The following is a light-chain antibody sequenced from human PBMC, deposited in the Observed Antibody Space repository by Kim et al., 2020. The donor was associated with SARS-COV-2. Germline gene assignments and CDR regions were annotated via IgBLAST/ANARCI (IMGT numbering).Light chain of an antibody. J-gene: IGKJ1*01. Sequence: DIQMTQSPSSLSASVGDRVTITCRASQSISSWLAWYQQKPEKAPKCLIYAASSLQSGVPSRFSDSESGTDFTLTISSLQPEDFATYYSQQYDSYPRQFGQVTKVDI. CDR1: QSISSW. CDR2: AAS. V-gene: IGKV1D-16*01. CDR3: QQYDSYPRQ.